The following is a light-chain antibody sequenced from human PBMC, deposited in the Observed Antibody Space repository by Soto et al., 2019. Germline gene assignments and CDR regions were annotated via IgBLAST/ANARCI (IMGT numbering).Light chain of an antibody. CDR1: QDISNY. CDR3: QQYDNLPIT. CDR2: DAS. V-gene: IGKV1-33*01. Sequence: DIQMTQSPSSLSASVGDRVTITCQASQDISNYLTWYQQKPWKAPKLLIYDASNLETVVPSRFSGSGPGTDFTFTISTLQTEDSATYYCQQYDNLPITFGQGKRLEIK. J-gene: IGKJ5*01.